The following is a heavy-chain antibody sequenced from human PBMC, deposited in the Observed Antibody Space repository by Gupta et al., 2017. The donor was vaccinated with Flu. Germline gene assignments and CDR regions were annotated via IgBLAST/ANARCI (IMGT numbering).Heavy chain of an antibody. CDR3: ATRPPAVVGSSINY. Sequence: YADSAKGRFTISRDHSTNTLFLQMNSLGADDTAIYYCATRPPAVVGSSINYWGQGNLVTVSS. V-gene: IGHV3-33*02. D-gene: IGHD5-12*01. J-gene: IGHJ4*02.